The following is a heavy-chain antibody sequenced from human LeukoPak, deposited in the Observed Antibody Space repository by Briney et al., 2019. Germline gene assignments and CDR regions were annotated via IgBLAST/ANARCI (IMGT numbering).Heavy chain of an antibody. V-gene: IGHV4-38-2*02. D-gene: IGHD4-17*01. CDR1: GYSISTGYY. CDR3: ARDPSSTGYY. J-gene: IGHJ4*02. CDR2: IWHSGGN. Sequence: PSGTLSLTCAVSGYSISTGYYRGWMRQPPGNGLEWIGDIWHSGGNYYNPSLKSPVTISLDTSKNQFPLRLTSVTAADTAVYYCARDPSSTGYYWGQGILVIVSS.